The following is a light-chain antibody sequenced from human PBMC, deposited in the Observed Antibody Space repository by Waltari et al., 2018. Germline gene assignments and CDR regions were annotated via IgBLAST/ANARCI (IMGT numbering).Light chain of an antibody. V-gene: IGKV3-11*01. CDR1: QGVSTS. CDR3: QQRSNWPPVT. Sequence: EIVLTHSPATLSLSPGAIATLSCKASQGVSTSLTWYQQKPGQAPRLLIFDASNRVTGIPARFSGSGSGTDFTLTINSLEPEDFAVYYCQQRSNWPPVTFGQGTRLEIK. J-gene: IGKJ5*01. CDR2: DAS.